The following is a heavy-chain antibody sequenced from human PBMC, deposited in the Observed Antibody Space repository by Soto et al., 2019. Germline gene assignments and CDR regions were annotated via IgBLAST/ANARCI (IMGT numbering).Heavy chain of an antibody. CDR2: IYHSGST. D-gene: IGHD3-3*02. Sequence: QVQLQESGPGLVKPSGILSLTCAVSGGSIRSSNWWSWVRQPPGKGLEWIGEIYHSGSTNYNPSLKSRVTISVYKSKNQFSLKLSSVTAADTAVYYCARVLGNDAFDIWGQGTVVTVSS. V-gene: IGHV4-4*02. J-gene: IGHJ3*02. CDR1: GGSIRSSNW. CDR3: ARVLGNDAFDI.